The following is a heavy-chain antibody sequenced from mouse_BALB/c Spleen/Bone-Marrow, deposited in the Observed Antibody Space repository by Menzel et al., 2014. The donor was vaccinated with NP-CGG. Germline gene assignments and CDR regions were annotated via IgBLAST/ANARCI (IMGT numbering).Heavy chain of an antibody. CDR3: ARENYDVGFAY. J-gene: IGHJ3*01. V-gene: IGHV5-4*02. CDR2: ISDGGSYT. CDR1: GFTFSDYY. Sequence: EVQRVESGGGLVKPGGSLKLSCAASGFTFSDYYMYWVRQTPEKRLEWVATISDGGSYTYYPDSVKGRFTISRDNAKNNLYLQMSSLKSEDTAMYYCARENYDVGFAYWGQGTLVTVSA. D-gene: IGHD2-4*01.